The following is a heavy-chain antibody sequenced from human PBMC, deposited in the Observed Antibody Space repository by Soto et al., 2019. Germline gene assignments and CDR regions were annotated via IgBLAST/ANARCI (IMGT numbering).Heavy chain of an antibody. CDR1: GITFGTYA. CDR3: AADYLRHNSLNGYYYSYGMDV. J-gene: IGHJ6*02. Sequence: AGGSLRLSCAASGITFGTYAMSWVRRAPGKGLEWVSTIGSNGADKQYADFVKGRFTVSRDSSKSTLSLQMNSLRAEDTAVYYCAADYLRHNSLNGYYYSYGMDVWGQGTTVTDSS. CDR2: IGSNGADK. V-gene: IGHV3-23*01. D-gene: IGHD4-17*01.